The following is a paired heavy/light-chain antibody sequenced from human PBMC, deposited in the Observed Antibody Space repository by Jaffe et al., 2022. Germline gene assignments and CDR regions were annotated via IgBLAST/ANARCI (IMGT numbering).Heavy chain of an antibody. CDR3: ARGTHPIVVVPASQDRSWFDP. V-gene: IGHV4-34*01. D-gene: IGHD2-2*01. CDR2: INHSGST. CDR1: GGSFSGYY. Sequence: QVQLQQWGAGLLKPSETLSLTCAVYGGSFSGYYWSWIRQPPGKGLEWIGEINHSGSTNYNPSLKSRVTISVDTSKNQFSLKLSSVTAADTAVYYCARGTHPIVVVPASQDRSWFDPWGQGTLVTVSS. J-gene: IGHJ5*02.
Light chain of an antibody. CDR2: EVS. CDR1: SSDVGSYNL. V-gene: IGLV2-23*02. CDR3: CSYAGSSTLWV. J-gene: IGLJ2*01. Sequence: QSALTQPASVSGSPGQSITISCTGTSSDVGSYNLVSWYQQHPGKAPKLMIYEVSKRPSGVSNRFSGSKSGNTASLTISGLQAEDEADYYCCSYAGSSTLWVFGGGTKLTVL.